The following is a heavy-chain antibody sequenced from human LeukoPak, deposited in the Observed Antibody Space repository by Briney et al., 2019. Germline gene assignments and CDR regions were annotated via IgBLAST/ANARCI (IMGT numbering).Heavy chain of an antibody. J-gene: IGHJ5*02. D-gene: IGHD6-19*01. V-gene: IGHV1-2*02. CDR2: INPNSGGT. Sequence: ASVKVSCKASGYTFTGYYMHWVRQAPGQGLEWMGWINPNSGGTNYAQKFQGRVTMTRDTSISTAYMELSRLRSDDTAVYYCARARRTVAGTLHNWFDPWGQGTLVTVSS. CDR3: ARARRTVAGTLHNWFDP. CDR1: GYTFTGYY.